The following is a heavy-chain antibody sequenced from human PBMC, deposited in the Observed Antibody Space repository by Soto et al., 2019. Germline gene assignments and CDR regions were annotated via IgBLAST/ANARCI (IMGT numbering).Heavy chain of an antibody. CDR2: IYYSGST. CDR3: ARATGGYFDL. D-gene: IGHD3-16*01. Sequence: QVQLQESGPGLVKPSETLSLPCTVSGASIRSYYWTWIRQPPGKGLEWIGYIYYSGSTNYNPSLQSRVAISIDTSKTQFSLKLTSVTAADTAVYYCARATGGYFDLRGRGTLVTVSP. J-gene: IGHJ2*01. V-gene: IGHV4-59*01. CDR1: GASIRSYY.